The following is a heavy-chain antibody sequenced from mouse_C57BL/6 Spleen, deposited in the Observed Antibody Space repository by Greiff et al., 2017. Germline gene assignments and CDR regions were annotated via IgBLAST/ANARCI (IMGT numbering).Heavy chain of an antibody. J-gene: IGHJ3*01. V-gene: IGHV1-80*01. CDR2: IYPGDGDT. CDR1: GYAFSSYW. Sequence: QVHVKQSGAELVKPGASVKISCKASGYAFSSYWMNWVKQRPGKGLEWIGQIYPGDGDTNYNGKFKGKATLTADKSSSTAYMQLSSLTSEDSAVYFCAYDYDGTWFAYWGQGTLVTVSA. D-gene: IGHD2-4*01. CDR3: AYDYDGTWFAY.